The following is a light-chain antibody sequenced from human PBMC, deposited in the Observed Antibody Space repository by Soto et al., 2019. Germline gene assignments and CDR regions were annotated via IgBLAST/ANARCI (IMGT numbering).Light chain of an antibody. CDR3: QQYDNWPRT. CDR2: GAS. J-gene: IGKJ1*01. V-gene: IGKV3-20*01. CDR1: QSVSTRS. Sequence: EIVLTQSPGTLSLSPGERATLSCRASQSVSTRSLAWYQQKPGQAPRLLIYGASSRAADIPDRFSGSGSGTDFTLTINRLEPEDFAVYYCQQYDNWPRTFGQGTKVDI.